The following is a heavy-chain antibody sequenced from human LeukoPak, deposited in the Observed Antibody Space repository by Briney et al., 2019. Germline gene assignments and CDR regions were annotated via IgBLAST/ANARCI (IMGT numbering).Heavy chain of an antibody. CDR1: GGSVSSGSYY. V-gene: IGHV4-61*01. CDR2: IYYSGST. J-gene: IGHJ5*02. CDR3: ARVAGVVWFDP. Sequence: PPETLSLTCTVSGGSVSSGSYYWSWIRQPPGKGLEWIGYIYYSGSTNYNPSLKSRVTISVDTSKNQFSLKLSSVTAADTAVYYCARVAGVVWFDPWGQGTLVTVSS. D-gene: IGHD2-15*01.